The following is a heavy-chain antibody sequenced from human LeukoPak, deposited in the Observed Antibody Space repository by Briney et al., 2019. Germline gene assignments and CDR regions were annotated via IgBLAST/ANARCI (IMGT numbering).Heavy chain of an antibody. CDR3: AKGLEGGSYSNDAFDI. V-gene: IGHV3-66*01. J-gene: IGHJ3*02. Sequence: PGGSLRLSCAASGFTVSSNYMSWVRQAPGKGLEWVSVIYSGGSTYYADSVKGRFTISRDNSKNTLYLQMNSLRAEDTAVYYCAKGLEGGSYSNDAFDIWGQGTMVTVSS. CDR2: IYSGGST. CDR1: GFTVSSNY. D-gene: IGHD1-26*01.